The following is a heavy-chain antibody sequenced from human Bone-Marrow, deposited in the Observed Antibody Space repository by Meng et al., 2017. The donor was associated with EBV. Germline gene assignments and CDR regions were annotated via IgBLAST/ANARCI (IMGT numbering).Heavy chain of an antibody. CDR1: GLTFSNYA. J-gene: IGHJ4*02. D-gene: IGHD1-26*01. Sequence: VEVVGLWGRLVRPGGSLRLSCAASGLTFSNYAMSWVRQAPGKGLLQWVSAISGSGGGTYYADSVKGRFTISRDNSKNTLYLQMNSLRAEDTAVYYCATGGATPTYYFDYWGQGTLVTVSS. CDR2: ISGSGGGT. V-gene: IGHV3-23*04. CDR3: ATGGATPTYYFDY.